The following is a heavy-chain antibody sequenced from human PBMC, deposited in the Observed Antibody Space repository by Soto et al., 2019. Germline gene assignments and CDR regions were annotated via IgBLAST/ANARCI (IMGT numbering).Heavy chain of an antibody. CDR2: IKQDASEK. V-gene: IGHV3-7*01. D-gene: IGHD6-19*01. CDR1: EVSFRDYW. J-gene: IGHJ4*02. Sequence: EVQLVESGGGWVQPGGSLRLSCVVSEVSFRDYWMTWVRQAPGKGLEWVAKIKQDASEKYYVDSVKGRFTISRDNAKNSVFLEMNSLRAEDTAVYYCAGGGWAIHFDYWGQGLLITVSS. CDR3: AGGGWAIHFDY.